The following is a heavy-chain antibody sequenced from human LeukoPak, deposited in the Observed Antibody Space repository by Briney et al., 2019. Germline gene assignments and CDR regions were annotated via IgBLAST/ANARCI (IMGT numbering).Heavy chain of an antibody. J-gene: IGHJ3*02. D-gene: IGHD7-27*01. V-gene: IGHV4-59*11. Sequence: ASETLSLTCSVSGGSMRSHYWSWIRKSPGKGLELIGYIYYSGNTNYNPSLKSRVTISVDTSKNQFSLMLRSVTAADTAVYYCARENLGIPAFDMWGQGTMVTVSS. CDR3: ARENLGIPAFDM. CDR1: GGSMRSHY. CDR2: IYYSGNT.